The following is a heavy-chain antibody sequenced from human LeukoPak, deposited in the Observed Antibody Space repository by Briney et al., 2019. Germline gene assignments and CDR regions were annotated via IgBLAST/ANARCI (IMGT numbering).Heavy chain of an antibody. CDR2: ISGSGGST. CDR3: AKDYSNYNYFDY. J-gene: IGHJ4*02. CDR1: GFTFSSYA. V-gene: IGHV3-23*01. D-gene: IGHD4-11*01. Sequence: PGGSLRLSCAASGFTFSSYAMSWVRQAPGKGLEWVSAISGSGGSTYYADSVKGRFTISRDNSKNTLYLQMNCLRAEDTAVYYCAKDYSNYNYFDYWGQGTLVTVSS.